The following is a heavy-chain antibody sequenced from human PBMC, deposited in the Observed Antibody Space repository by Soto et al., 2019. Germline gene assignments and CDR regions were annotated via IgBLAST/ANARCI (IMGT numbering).Heavy chain of an antibody. Sequence: SETLSLTCTVSGGSISSYYWSWIRQPPGKGLEWIGYIYYSGSTNYNPSLKSRVTISVDTSKNQFSLKLSSVTAADTAVYYCARGITYYYDSSGYYLFDYWGQGTLVTVSS. CDR1: GGSISSYY. V-gene: IGHV4-59*01. CDR2: IYYSGST. CDR3: ARGITYYYDSSGYYLFDY. D-gene: IGHD3-22*01. J-gene: IGHJ4*02.